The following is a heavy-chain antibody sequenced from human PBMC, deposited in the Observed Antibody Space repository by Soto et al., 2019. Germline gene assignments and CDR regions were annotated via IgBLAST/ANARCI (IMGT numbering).Heavy chain of an antibody. J-gene: IGHJ4*02. Sequence: GGSLRLSCAASGFTFSDSAMGWVRQAPGKGLEWVSSISANGYSTYYADSVKGRFTISRGTSKNTLYLQTNSLRAEDTAMYYCAKMGRDAYKPIDSWGQGSLVTVSS. V-gene: IGHV3-23*01. CDR2: ISANGYST. CDR1: GFTFSDSA. CDR3: AKMGRDAYKPIDS. D-gene: IGHD3-16*01.